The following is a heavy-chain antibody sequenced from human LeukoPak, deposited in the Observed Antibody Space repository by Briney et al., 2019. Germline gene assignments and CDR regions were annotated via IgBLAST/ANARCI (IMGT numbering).Heavy chain of an antibody. CDR1: GFPFSTYA. CDR3: AKDRRGYSGYGI. V-gene: IGHV3-23*01. CDR2: ISGSGGST. Sequence: GGSLRLSCAASGFPFSTYAMSWVRQAPGKGLEWVSVISGSGGSTYYANSVKGRFTISRDNSKNTLYLQMNSLRAEDTAVYYCAKDRRGYSGYGIWGQGTMVTVSS. J-gene: IGHJ3*02. D-gene: IGHD5-12*01.